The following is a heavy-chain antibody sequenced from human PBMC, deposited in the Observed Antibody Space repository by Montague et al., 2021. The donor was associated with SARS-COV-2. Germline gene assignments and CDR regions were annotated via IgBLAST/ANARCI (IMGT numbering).Heavy chain of an antibody. J-gene: IGHJ4*02. Sequence: SETLSLTCAVSGVSITSTNWWRLVRQPPGKGLEWIGEISYGGIATYNPSLKSRAIISMDSNRNLFSLKLSSVAAADAAIYYCAGKVLTVPADYWGQGTLVTVS. CDR3: AGKVLTVPADY. CDR1: GVSITSTNW. CDR2: ISYGGIA. D-gene: IGHD4-11*01. V-gene: IGHV4/OR15-8*02.